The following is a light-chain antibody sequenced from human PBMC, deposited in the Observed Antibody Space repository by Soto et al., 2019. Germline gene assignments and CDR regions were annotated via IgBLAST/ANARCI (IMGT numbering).Light chain of an antibody. Sequence: QSALTQPASVSGSPGQAITISCTGTSSDVGGYNYVSWYQQHPGKAPKLMIYDVSNLPSGISYRFSGSKSGNTASLTISGLQAEDEADYYCSSYTSSSTQVFGTGTQLTVL. CDR2: DVS. J-gene: IGLJ1*01. V-gene: IGLV2-14*03. CDR1: SSDVGGYNY. CDR3: SSYTSSSTQV.